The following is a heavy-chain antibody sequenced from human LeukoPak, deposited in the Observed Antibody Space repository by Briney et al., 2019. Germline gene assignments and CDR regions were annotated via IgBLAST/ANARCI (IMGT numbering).Heavy chain of an antibody. J-gene: IGHJ6*02. D-gene: IGHD2-2*01. CDR1: GFTFSSYS. V-gene: IGHV3-21*04. Sequence: GGSLRLSCAASGFTFSSYSMNWVRQAPGKGLEWVSSISTTSSDTHYADSVKGRFTISRDNSKNTLYLQMNSLRAEDTAVYYCAKYCSSTSCYADYYYGMDVWGQGTTVTVSS. CDR2: ISTTSSDT. CDR3: AKYCSSTSCYADYYYGMDV.